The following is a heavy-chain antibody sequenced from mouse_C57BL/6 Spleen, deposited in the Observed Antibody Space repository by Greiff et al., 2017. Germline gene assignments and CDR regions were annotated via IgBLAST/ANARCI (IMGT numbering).Heavy chain of an antibody. V-gene: IGHV1-50*01. J-gene: IGHJ4*01. CDR3: ARHYYGSRGDYAMDY. CDR1: GYTFTSYW. Sequence: VQLQQPGAELVKPGASVKLSCKASGYTFTSYWMQWVKQRPGQGLEWIGEIDPSDSYTNYNQKFKGKATLTVDISSSTAYMQLSSLTSEDSAVYYCARHYYGSRGDYAMDYWGQGTSVTVSS. D-gene: IGHD1-1*01. CDR2: IDPSDSYT.